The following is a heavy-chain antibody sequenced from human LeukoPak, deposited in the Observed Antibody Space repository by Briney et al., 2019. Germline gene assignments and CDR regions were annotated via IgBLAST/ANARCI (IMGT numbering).Heavy chain of an antibody. V-gene: IGHV4-59*01. CDR3: AGGGSRHDY. Sequence: SETLSLTCTVSGGSISSYYWSWIRQPPGKGLEWIGYIYYSGSTNYNPSLKSRVTISVDTSKNQFSLKLSSVTAADTAVYYCAGGGSRHDYWGQGTLVTVSS. D-gene: IGHD6-13*01. CDR2: IYYSGST. J-gene: IGHJ4*02. CDR1: GGSISSYY.